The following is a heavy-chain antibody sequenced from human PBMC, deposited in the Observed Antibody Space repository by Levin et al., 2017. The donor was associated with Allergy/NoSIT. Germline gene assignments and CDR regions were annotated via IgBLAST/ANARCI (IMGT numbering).Heavy chain of an antibody. D-gene: IGHD4-17*01. Sequence: LGESLKISCKASGYTFTSYDINWVRQATGQGLEWMGWMSPNSTNTGYAQRFQGRVTMTRNTSISTAYMELSSLISEDTAVYYCARGGPRYGDYWYFDLWGRGTLVTVSS. CDR1: GYTFTSYD. CDR3: ARGGPRYGDYWYFDL. J-gene: IGHJ2*01. CDR2: MSPNSTNT. V-gene: IGHV1-8*01.